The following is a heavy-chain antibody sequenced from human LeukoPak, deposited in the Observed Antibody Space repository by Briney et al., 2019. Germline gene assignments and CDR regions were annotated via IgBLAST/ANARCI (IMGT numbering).Heavy chain of an antibody. CDR3: AKDGGLLWFGELSPPYFDY. V-gene: IGHV3-23*01. CDR2: ISGSGGST. J-gene: IGHJ4*01. CDR1: GFTFSSYA. D-gene: IGHD3-10*01. Sequence: GGSLRLSCAASGFTFSSYAMSWVRQAPGKGLEWVSAISGSGGSTYYADSVKGRFTISRDNSKNTLYLQMDSLRAEDTAVYYCAKDGGLLWFGELSPPYFDYWGQGTLVTVSS.